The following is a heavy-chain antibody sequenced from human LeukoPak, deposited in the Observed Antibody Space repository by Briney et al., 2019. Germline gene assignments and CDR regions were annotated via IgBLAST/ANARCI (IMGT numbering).Heavy chain of an antibody. V-gene: IGHV4-39*01. CDR1: GFSISTITYY. J-gene: IGHJ6*03. D-gene: IGHD4-11*01. CDR2: VSSTGDT. Sequence: KPSETLSLTCAVSGFSISTITYYWGWIRQPPGQGLEWIGTVSSTGDTYYNPSLKSRVTVSIATSSNQFSLRLTSMTAADTAVYYCASYSSNYAYYYYYMDVWGKGTTVTVSS. CDR3: ASYSSNYAYYYYYMDV.